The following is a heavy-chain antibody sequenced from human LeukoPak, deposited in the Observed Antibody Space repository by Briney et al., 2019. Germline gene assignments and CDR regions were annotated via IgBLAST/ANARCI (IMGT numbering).Heavy chain of an antibody. V-gene: IGHV3-9*01. CDR3: ARVLWAPYYYYGMDV. Sequence: GRSLRLSCAASGFTFDDYAMHWVRQAPGKGLEWVSGISWNSGSIGYADSVKGRFTISRDNAKNSLYLQMNSLRAEDTAVYYCARVLWAPYYYYGMDVWGQGTTVTVSS. D-gene: IGHD3-10*01. J-gene: IGHJ6*02. CDR2: ISWNSGSI. CDR1: GFTFDDYA.